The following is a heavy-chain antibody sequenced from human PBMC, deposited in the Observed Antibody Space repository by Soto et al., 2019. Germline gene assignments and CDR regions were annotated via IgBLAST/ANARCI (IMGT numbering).Heavy chain of an antibody. CDR3: AKGTGIAVAGAYAFDI. J-gene: IGHJ3*02. Sequence: EVQLVESGGGLVQPGRSLRLSCAASGFTFDDYAMHWVRQAPGKGLEWVSGISWNSGSIGYADSVKGRFTISRDNAKNSLYLEMNSLRAEDPALYYCAKGTGIAVAGAYAFDIWGQGTMVTVSS. V-gene: IGHV3-9*01. D-gene: IGHD6-19*01. CDR2: ISWNSGSI. CDR1: GFTFDDYA.